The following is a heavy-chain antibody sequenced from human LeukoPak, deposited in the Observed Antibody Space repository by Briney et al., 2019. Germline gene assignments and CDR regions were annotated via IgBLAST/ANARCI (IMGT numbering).Heavy chain of an antibody. CDR3: ARWIAEAGTYYYGMDV. CDR1: GGSFSGYY. D-gene: IGHD6-19*01. Sequence: SETLSLTCAVYGGSFSGYYWSWIRQPPGKGLEWIGEINHSGSTNYNPSLKSRVTISVDTSKNQFSLKLSSVTAADTAVYYCARWIAEAGTYYYGMDVWGKGTTVTVSS. CDR2: INHSGST. V-gene: IGHV4-34*01. J-gene: IGHJ6*04.